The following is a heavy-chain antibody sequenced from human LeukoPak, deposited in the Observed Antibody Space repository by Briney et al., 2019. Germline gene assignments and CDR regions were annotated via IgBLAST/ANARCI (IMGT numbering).Heavy chain of an antibody. J-gene: IGHJ4*02. D-gene: IGHD3-22*01. CDR1: GFTLSSYA. CDR2: ISYDGSNR. CDR3: ASSRALYDNLNF. Sequence: PGGSLRLSCAASGFTLSSYAMHWVRQAPGKGLEWVAVISYDGSNRYYADSVKGRFTISRDSSKSTLYLQMNSLRVEDTGVYYCASSRALYDNLNFWGQGTLVTVSS. V-gene: IGHV3-30-3*01.